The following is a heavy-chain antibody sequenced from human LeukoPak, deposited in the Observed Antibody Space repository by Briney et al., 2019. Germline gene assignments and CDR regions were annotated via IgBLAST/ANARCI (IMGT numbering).Heavy chain of an antibody. D-gene: IGHD3-10*01. Sequence: GASVTVSCKASGYTFTSYYMHWVRQAPGQGLEWMGIINPSGGSTSYAQKFQGRVTMTRDTSTSTVYMELSSLRSEDTAVYYCARYDSIGDDGFDPWGQGTLVTVSS. CDR2: INPSGGST. CDR1: GYTFTSYY. J-gene: IGHJ5*02. V-gene: IGHV1-46*01. CDR3: ARYDSIGDDGFDP.